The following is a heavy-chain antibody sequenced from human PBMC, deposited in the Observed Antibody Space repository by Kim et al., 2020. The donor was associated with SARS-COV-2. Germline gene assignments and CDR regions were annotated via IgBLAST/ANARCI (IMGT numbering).Heavy chain of an antibody. J-gene: IGHJ3*02. Sequence: GGSLRLSCVASGFNFSSYVMHWVRQAPGKGLEWVAVTSYDERSKYYADSVKVRFTISRDNSKNVLYLQMNSVRGEDTAVYYCAKDTDAFDIWGQGTMVTV. CDR3: AKDTDAFDI. CDR2: TSYDERSK. V-gene: IGHV3-30*18. CDR1: GFNFSSYV.